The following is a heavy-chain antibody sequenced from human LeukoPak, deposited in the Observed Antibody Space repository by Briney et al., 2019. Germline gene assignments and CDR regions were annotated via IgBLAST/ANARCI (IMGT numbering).Heavy chain of an antibody. Sequence: PGGSLRLSCAASGFSFSSYSMNWVRQAPGKGLDWISYISSGSSTIFYADSVKGRFTISRDNAKNSLYLQMNSLRAEDTAVYYCASDCSGGSLRYWGQGTLVTVSS. V-gene: IGHV3-48*01. D-gene: IGHD2-15*01. CDR3: ASDCSGGSLRY. CDR2: ISSGSSTI. J-gene: IGHJ4*02. CDR1: GFSFSSYS.